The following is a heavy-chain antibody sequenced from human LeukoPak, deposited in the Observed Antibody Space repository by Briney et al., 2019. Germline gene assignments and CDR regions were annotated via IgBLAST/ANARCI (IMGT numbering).Heavy chain of an antibody. Sequence: ASVKVSCKLSGDTLTELSMHWVRHSPTKGLEWMGSFDPEDDEKIYALNFQGRLTMTEDTSTNTAYMEMTSLRSEDTAVYFCATTLVGVAHLHYWGQGTLVTVSS. D-gene: IGHD1-26*01. CDR3: ATTLVGVAHLHY. J-gene: IGHJ4*02. CDR1: GDTLTELS. CDR2: FDPEDDEK. V-gene: IGHV1-24*01.